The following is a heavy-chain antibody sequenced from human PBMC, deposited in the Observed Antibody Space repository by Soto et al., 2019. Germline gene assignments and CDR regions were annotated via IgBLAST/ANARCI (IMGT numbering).Heavy chain of an antibody. V-gene: IGHV1-46*01. Sequence: QVQLVQSGAEVKKPGASVKVSCKASGYTFTSYYMHWVRQAPGQGLEWVGIINPSGGSTSSAQKFQGRVTMTRDTSTSTVYMELSSLRSEDTAVYYCARGRYGDYYYYCMDVWGQGTTVTVSS. D-gene: IGHD4-17*01. CDR1: GYTFTSYY. CDR2: INPSGGST. J-gene: IGHJ6*01. CDR3: ARGRYGDYYYYCMDV.